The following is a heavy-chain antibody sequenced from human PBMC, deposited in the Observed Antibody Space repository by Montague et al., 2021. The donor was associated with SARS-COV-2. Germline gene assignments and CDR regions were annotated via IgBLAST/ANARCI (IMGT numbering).Heavy chain of an antibody. V-gene: IGHV4-59*11. CDR2: IIYNGST. J-gene: IGHJ4*02. CDR3: ARHTRGWQPFDF. Sequence: SETLSLTCTVSFGSISTHYWSWIRQPPGKGLEWNGFIIYNGSTKYNPSLKSRVPISLYTSKNQFPLKLSSVTAAATAVDYCARHTRGWQPFDFWGQGTLVTVSS. CDR1: FGSISTHY. D-gene: IGHD6-19*01.